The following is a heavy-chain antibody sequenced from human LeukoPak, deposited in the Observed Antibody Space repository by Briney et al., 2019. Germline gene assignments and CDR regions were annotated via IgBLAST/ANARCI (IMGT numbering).Heavy chain of an antibody. CDR3: ARDAQAWGGYSYAYEFSYYFDY. V-gene: IGHV3-30*03. D-gene: IGHD5-18*01. CDR2: ISYDGTNK. J-gene: IGHJ4*02. Sequence: GGSPRLSCAASGFTFSSYSMNWVRQAPGKGLEWVTIISYDGTNKYYADSVKGRFTISRDNSKNTLYLQMNSLRGEDTAVYYCARDAQAWGGYSYAYEFSYYFDYWGQGTLVTVSS. CDR1: GFTFSSYS.